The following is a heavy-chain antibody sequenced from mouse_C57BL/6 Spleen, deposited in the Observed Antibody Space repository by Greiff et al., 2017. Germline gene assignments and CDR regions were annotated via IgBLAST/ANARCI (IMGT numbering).Heavy chain of an antibody. D-gene: IGHD1-1*01. CDR1: GFTFSSYT. CDR3: ARIPLIYYYGYFDV. V-gene: IGHV5-9*01. J-gene: IGHJ1*03. CDR2: ISGGGGNT. Sequence: EVKLMESGGGLVKPGGSLKLSCAASGFTFSSYTMSWVRQTPEKRLEWVATISGGGGNTYYPDSVKGRFTISRDNAKNTLYLQMSSLRSEDTALYYCARIPLIYYYGYFDVWGTGTTVTVSS.